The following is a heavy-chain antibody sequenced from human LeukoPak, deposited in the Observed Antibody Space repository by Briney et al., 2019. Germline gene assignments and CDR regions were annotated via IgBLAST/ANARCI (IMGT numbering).Heavy chain of an antibody. Sequence: PSETLSLTCAVYGGSFKAYYWSWIRQSPGKGLEWIGEINHRGGTNYNPSLKSRVTISVDKSKNQFSLKLSSVTAADTAVYYCARSGSYGVNYFDNWGQGTLVTVSS. CDR3: ARSGSYGVNYFDN. V-gene: IGHV4-34*01. J-gene: IGHJ4*02. CDR2: INHRGGT. D-gene: IGHD4-17*01. CDR1: GGSFKAYY.